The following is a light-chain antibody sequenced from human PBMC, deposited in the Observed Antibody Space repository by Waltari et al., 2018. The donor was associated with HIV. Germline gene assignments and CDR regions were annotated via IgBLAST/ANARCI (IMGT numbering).Light chain of an antibody. V-gene: IGLV3-1*01. J-gene: IGLJ2*01. CDR3: QAWGSSTSGV. Sequence: SYEVTQPPSVAVSPGQTASITCSGYELGDKYTCWYQQKPGQSPLLVIYQDNKRPAGIPERFSASSSGHTATLTISGTLPMDEADYYCQAWGSSTSGVFGGGTRLTVL. CDR2: QDN. CDR1: ELGDKY.